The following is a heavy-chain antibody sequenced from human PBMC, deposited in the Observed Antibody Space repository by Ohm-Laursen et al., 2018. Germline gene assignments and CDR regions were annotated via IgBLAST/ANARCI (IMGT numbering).Heavy chain of an antibody. CDR1: GGSFSGYY. CDR2: INHSGST. J-gene: IGHJ4*02. CDR3: ARGLSFYDYVWGSYRSHYYFDY. Sequence: SQTLSLTCPVYGGSFSGYYWSWIRQPPGKGLEWIGEINHSGSTNYNPSLKSRVTISVDTSKNQFSLKLSSVTAADTAVYYCARGLSFYDYVWGSYRSHYYFDYWGQGTLVTVSS. V-gene: IGHV4-34*01. D-gene: IGHD3-16*02.